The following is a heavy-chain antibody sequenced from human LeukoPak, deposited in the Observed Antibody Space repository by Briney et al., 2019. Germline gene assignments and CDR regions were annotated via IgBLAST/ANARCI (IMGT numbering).Heavy chain of an antibody. CDR1: SGSIGSDALY. V-gene: IGHV4-39*01. CDR2: IYYNGST. Sequence: SETLSLTCTVSSGSIGSDALYWGWIRQSPGKGLEWIGSIYYNGSTYYNPSLKSRVTISVDTSKNQFSLRLTSVTAADTAVYYCARHGRLEYYFDYWGQGTLVTVSS. CDR3: ARHGRLEYYFDY. J-gene: IGHJ4*02.